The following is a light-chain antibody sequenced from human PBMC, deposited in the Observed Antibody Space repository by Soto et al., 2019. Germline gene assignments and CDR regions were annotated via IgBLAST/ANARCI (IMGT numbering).Light chain of an antibody. CDR3: QTWGPGFYV. J-gene: IGLJ1*01. CDR1: SGHSSYA. V-gene: IGLV4-69*01. Sequence: QAVVTQSPSASASLGASVKLTCTPSSGHSSYAIAWHQQQPEKGPRYLMNLNSDGSHTKGDGIPDRFSGSSSGAERYLTISSLQSEDEADYYCQTWGPGFYVFGTGTKLTVL. CDR2: LNSDGSH.